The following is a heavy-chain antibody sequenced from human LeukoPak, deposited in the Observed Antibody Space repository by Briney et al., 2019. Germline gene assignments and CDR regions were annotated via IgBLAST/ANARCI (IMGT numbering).Heavy chain of an antibody. Sequence: GGSLRLSCSASGFTFSSYAMHWVRQAPGKGLEYVSAISSNGGSTYYADSVKGRFTISRDNSKNTLYLQMSSLRAEDTAVYYCVKGGYSSSRQTTSPSGYWGQGTLVTVSS. CDR1: GFTFSSYA. CDR2: ISSNGGST. J-gene: IGHJ4*02. D-gene: IGHD6-13*01. CDR3: VKGGYSSSRQTTSPSGY. V-gene: IGHV3-64D*06.